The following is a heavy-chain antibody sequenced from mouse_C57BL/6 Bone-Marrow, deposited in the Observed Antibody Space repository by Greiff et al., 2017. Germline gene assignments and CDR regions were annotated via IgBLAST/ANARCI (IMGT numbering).Heavy chain of an antibody. CDR2: INPDSSTI. CDR1: GIDFSRYW. J-gene: IGHJ1*03. D-gene: IGHD2-2*01. Sequence: EVKLVESGGGLVQPGGSLKLSCAASGIDFSRYWLSWVRRAPGKGLEWIGEINPDSSTINYAPSLKDKFIISRDNDKNTLYLQMSKVISEDKALYYCARYGDDVDWYFDVWGTGTTVTVSS. CDR3: ARYGDDVDWYFDV. V-gene: IGHV4-1*01.